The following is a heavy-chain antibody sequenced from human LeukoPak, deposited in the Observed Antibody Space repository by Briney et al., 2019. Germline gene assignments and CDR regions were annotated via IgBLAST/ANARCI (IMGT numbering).Heavy chain of an antibody. V-gene: IGHV4-34*01. J-gene: IGHJ4*02. Sequence: SETLSLTCAVYGGSFNGYYWSWIRQPPGKGLEWIGEINHSGSTNYNPSLKSRVTISVDTSKNQFSLKLSSVTAADMAVYYCASGSLYYFDYWGQGTLVTVSS. CDR1: GGSFNGYY. CDR3: ASGSLYYFDY. CDR2: INHSGST.